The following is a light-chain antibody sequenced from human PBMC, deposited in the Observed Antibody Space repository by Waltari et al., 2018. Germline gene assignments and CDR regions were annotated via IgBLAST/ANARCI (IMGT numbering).Light chain of an antibody. V-gene: IGKV1-39*01. Sequence: DIQITQSPPSLSASVGDRVTITCRASQTISDYLNWYQQKPGEAPRLLSYAASSLHSGVPSRFSGSGSGTDFTLTISSLQPEDIATYYCQQSYSTWTFGQGTKVEIK. J-gene: IGKJ1*01. CDR1: QTISDY. CDR3: QQSYSTWT. CDR2: AAS.